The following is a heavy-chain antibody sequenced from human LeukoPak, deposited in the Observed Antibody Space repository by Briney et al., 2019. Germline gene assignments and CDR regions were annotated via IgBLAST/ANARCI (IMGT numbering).Heavy chain of an antibody. CDR3: ARGNYYDSSGYYSFDY. CDR2: INWNGGST. D-gene: IGHD3-22*01. J-gene: IGHJ4*02. CDR1: GFTFDDYG. Sequence: GGSLRLSCAASGFTFDDYGMSWVRQAPGKGLEWVSGINWNGGSTGYADSVKGRFTISRDNAKNSLYLQMNSLRAEDTALYYCARGNYYDSSGYYSFDYWGQGTLVTVFS. V-gene: IGHV3-20*04.